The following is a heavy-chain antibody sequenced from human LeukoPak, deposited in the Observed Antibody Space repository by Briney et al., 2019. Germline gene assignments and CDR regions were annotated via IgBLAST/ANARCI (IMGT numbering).Heavy chain of an antibody. CDR3: ARDIELST. CDR1: GFMFRDAA. CDR2: IASSGLNT. J-gene: IGHJ3*01. Sequence: QPGGSLRLSCAASGFMFRDAAMTWDRQAPGKGLEWVSLIASSGLNTYYADSVRGRFTISRDNSKNTLSLQMNSLRVEDTAIYYCARDIELSTWGLGTLVTVSS. V-gene: IGHV3-23*01. D-gene: IGHD5-12*01.